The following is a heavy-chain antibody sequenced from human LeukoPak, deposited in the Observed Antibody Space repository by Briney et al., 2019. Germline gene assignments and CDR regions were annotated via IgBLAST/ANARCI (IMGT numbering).Heavy chain of an antibody. D-gene: IGHD3-3*01. CDR3: ARLRFLEWLLGGYYYYMDV. Sequence: ASVKVSCKASGYTFTSYGISWVRQAPGQGLEWMGWISAYNGNTNYALKLQGRVTMTTDTSTSTADMELRSLRSDDTAVYYCARLRFLEWLLGGYYYYMDVWGKGTTVTVSS. CDR2: ISAYNGNT. CDR1: GYTFTSYG. J-gene: IGHJ6*03. V-gene: IGHV1-18*01.